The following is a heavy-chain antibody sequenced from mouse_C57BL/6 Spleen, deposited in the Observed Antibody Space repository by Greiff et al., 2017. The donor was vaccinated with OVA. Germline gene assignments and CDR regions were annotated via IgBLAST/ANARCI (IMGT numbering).Heavy chain of an antibody. V-gene: IGHV5-9-1*02. J-gene: IGHJ2*01. Sequence: EVQLVESGEGLVKPGGSLKLSCAASGFTFSSYAMSWVRQTPEKRLEWVAYISSGGDYIYYADTVKGRFTISRDNARNTLYLQMSRLKSEDTAMYYCTREGAGTGFDYWGQGTTLTVSS. CDR1: GFTFSSYA. D-gene: IGHD4-1*01. CDR2: ISSGGDYI. CDR3: TREGAGTGFDY.